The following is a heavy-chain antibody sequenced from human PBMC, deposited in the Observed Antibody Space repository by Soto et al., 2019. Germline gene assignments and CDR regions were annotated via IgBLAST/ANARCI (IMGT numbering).Heavy chain of an antibody. Sequence: EVQLVESGGALVQPGGSLTLSCTASGFIFSAYWMHWVHQVPGKGLVWVSHISNDGSSTNYADSVKGRFTISRDNAKNTLYLQMNSLRAEDTAVYYCTRVGYGSGSFHGWFDPWGQGTLVTVSS. D-gene: IGHD3-10*01. J-gene: IGHJ5*02. V-gene: IGHV3-74*01. CDR1: GFIFSAYW. CDR3: TRVGYGSGSFHGWFDP. CDR2: ISNDGSST.